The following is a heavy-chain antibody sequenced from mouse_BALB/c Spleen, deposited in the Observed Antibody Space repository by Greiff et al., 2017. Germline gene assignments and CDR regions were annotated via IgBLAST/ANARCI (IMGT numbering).Heavy chain of an antibody. J-gene: IGHJ4*01. V-gene: IGHV1-9*01. CDR2: ILPGSGST. Sequence: QVQLQQSGAELMKPGASVKISCKATGYTFSSYWIEWVKQRPGHGLEWIGEILPGSGSTNYNEKFKGKATFTADTSSNTAYMQLSSLTSEDSAVYYCARWSQYGNYGGYYAMDYWGQGTSVTVSS. CDR3: ARWSQYGNYGGYYAMDY. CDR1: GYTFSSYW. D-gene: IGHD2-10*02.